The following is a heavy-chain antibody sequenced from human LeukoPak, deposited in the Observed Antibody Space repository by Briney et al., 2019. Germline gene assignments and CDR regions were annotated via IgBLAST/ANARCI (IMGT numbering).Heavy chain of an antibody. J-gene: IGHJ4*02. V-gene: IGHV3-48*03. CDR3: ATIGGSRRWSEPDDY. Sequence: RGSLRLSCAASGFTFSSYEMNWVRQAPRKGLEWVSYISNSSNTIYYADSVKGRFTISRDNDNNSLYLQMNSLRTADTAVYYCATIGGSRRWSEPDDYWGQGTLVTVSS. CDR1: GFTFSSYE. CDR2: ISNSSNTI. D-gene: IGHD6-13*01.